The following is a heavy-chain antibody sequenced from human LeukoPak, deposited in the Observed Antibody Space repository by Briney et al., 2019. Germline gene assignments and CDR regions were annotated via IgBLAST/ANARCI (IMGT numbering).Heavy chain of an antibody. CDR1: GGSITGYY. V-gene: IGHV4-34*01. D-gene: IGHD3-9*01. CDR2: IHYTGAT. Sequence: SETLSLTCAVYGGSITGYYWSWIRQTPGGGLEWVGEIHYTGATSYNPPLKSRATISTDTSKNQFSLRLSSVTAADTAVYYCARGNILTGYCFDFWGQGALVTVSS. CDR3: ARGNILTGYCFDF. J-gene: IGHJ4*02.